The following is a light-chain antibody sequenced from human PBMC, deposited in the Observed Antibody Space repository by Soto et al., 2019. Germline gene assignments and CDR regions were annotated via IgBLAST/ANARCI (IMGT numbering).Light chain of an antibody. Sequence: QSVLTQPPSASGTPGQRVTISCSGSSPNIGGNYVYWYQHLPGTAPRLLIYNNNQRPSGVPDRSSGSKSGPSASLAINGLRSEDEADYYCAAWDNSFSGSLVFGTGTKVTVL. J-gene: IGLJ1*01. V-gene: IGLV1-47*02. CDR1: SPNIGGNY. CDR3: AAWDNSFSGSLV. CDR2: NNN.